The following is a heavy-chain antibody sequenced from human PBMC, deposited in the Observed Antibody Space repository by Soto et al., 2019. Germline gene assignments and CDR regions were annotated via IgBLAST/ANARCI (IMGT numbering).Heavy chain of an antibody. Sequence: QVQLVQSGPELKKPGSSVRVSCRASGGTFNSYTITWVRQSPGQGLEWLGRIIATLDLTNSAQNFQGRVTITADKSTSAPYMELSSLRSEDTAVYYCATEIGGPTAFDNWGQGTVVTVSS. CDR2: IIATLDLT. V-gene: IGHV1-69*08. CDR3: ATEIGGPTAFDN. D-gene: IGHD6-25*01. CDR1: GGTFNSYT. J-gene: IGHJ3*02.